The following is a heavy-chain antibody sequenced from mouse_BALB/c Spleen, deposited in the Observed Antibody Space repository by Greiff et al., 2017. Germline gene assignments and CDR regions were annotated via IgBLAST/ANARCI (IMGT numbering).Heavy chain of an antibody. CDR1: GDSITSGY. CDR2: ISYSGST. J-gene: IGHJ2*01. V-gene: IGHV3-8*02. CDR3: ARYGEKGYYFDY. Sequence: EVQRVESGPSLVKPSQTLSLTCSVTGDSITSGYWNWIRKFPGNKLEYMGYISYSGSTYYNPSLKSRISITRDTSKNQYYLQLNSVTTEDTATYYCARYGEKGYYFDYWGQGTTLTVSS.